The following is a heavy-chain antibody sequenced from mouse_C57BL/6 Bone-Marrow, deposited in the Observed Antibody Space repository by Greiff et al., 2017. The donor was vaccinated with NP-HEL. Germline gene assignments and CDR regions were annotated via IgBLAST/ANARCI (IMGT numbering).Heavy chain of an antibody. CDR3: ALWLRRDWYFDV. Sequence: EVKVVESGGGLVQPGESLKLSCESNEYEFPSHDMSWVRKTPEKRLELVAAINSDGGSTYYPDTMERRFIISRDNTKKTLYLQMSSLRSEDTALYYCALWLRRDWYFDVWGTGTTVTVSS. V-gene: IGHV5-2*01. D-gene: IGHD2-2*01. CDR1: EYEFPSHD. CDR2: INSDGGST. J-gene: IGHJ1*03.